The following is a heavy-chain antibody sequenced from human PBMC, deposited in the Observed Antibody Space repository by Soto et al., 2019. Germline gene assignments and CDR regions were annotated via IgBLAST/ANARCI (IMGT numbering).Heavy chain of an antibody. CDR1: GYTFTTYW. V-gene: IGHV5-10-1*01. Sequence: GEYLKISCKGSGYTFTTYWIPWVRQNPGQGLERMGRLESGNSYTSYTPSFQGLVTLSADMSISTAYLQWSGLKASDTAMYYCARHTGSGPRPFDYWGQGTLGTVSS. CDR3: ARHTGSGPRPFDY. CDR2: LESGNSYT. D-gene: IGHD4-17*01. J-gene: IGHJ4*02.